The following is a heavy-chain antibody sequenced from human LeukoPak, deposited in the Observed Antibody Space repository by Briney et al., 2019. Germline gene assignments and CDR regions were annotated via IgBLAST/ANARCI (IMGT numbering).Heavy chain of an antibody. Sequence: SETLSLTCTVSGGSVSSGSYYWSWIRQPPGKGLEWIGYIYYSGSTNYNPSLKSRVTMSVDTSKNQFSLKLSSVTAADTAVYYCARDYCSSTSCNTFDIWGQGAMVTVSS. CDR1: GGSVSSGSYY. CDR2: IYYSGST. CDR3: ARDYCSSTSCNTFDI. J-gene: IGHJ3*02. D-gene: IGHD2-2*01. V-gene: IGHV4-61*01.